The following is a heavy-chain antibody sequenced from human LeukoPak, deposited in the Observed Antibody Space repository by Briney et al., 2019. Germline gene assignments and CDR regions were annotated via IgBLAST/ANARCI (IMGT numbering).Heavy chain of an antibody. Sequence: SETLSLTCTVSGGSISSSSYYWGWIRQPPGKGLEWIGSIYYSGSTYHNPSLKSRVTISVDTSKNQFSLKLSSVTAADTAVYYCASSSRTSRSCYNYWGQGTLVTVSS. CDR1: GGSISSSSYY. CDR2: IYYSGST. CDR3: ASSSRTSRSCYNY. J-gene: IGHJ4*02. V-gene: IGHV4-39*01. D-gene: IGHD2-15*01.